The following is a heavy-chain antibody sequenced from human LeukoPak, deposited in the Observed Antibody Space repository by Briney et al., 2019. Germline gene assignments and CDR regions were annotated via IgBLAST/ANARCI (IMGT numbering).Heavy chain of an antibody. Sequence: GGSLTLSCEPSGFPFSSYWMLWVRQAPGKGLVWVSRISGDGTITTYADFVKGRFTISRDNTKNILYLQMNSLKVEDTAIYDCSRSQFDYWGQGVLVTVSS. J-gene: IGHJ4*02. CDR1: GFPFSSYW. CDR3: SRSQFDY. CDR2: ISGDGTIT. V-gene: IGHV3-74*03.